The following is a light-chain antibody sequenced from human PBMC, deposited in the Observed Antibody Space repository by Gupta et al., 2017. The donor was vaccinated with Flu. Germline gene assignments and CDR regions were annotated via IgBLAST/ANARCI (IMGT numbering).Light chain of an antibody. CDR3: QLYGRSFPVT. Sequence: IVLTQSPGTLSLSPGERATLSCRASHTTDTYFLAWYQHRPGRTPRLLIYDASSRATGIPERFSGSGSGTDFTLTISRLEPDDFALYYCQLYGRSFPVTFGQGTRLEIK. CDR2: DAS. V-gene: IGKV3-20*01. CDR1: HTTDTYF. J-gene: IGKJ5*01.